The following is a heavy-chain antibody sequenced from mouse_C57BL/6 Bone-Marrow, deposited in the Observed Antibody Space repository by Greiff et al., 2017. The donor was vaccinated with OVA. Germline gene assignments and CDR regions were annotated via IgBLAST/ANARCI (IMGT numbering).Heavy chain of an antibody. V-gene: IGHV14-4*01. J-gene: IGHJ2*01. CDR2: IDPENGDT. Sequence: VQLQQSGAELVRPGASVKLSCTASGFNIKDDYMHWVKQRPEQGLEWIGWIDPENGDTEYASKFQGKATITADTSSNTAYLQLSSLTSEDTAVYYCTFHYYGSSYDYFDYWGQGTTLTVSS. CDR3: TFHYYGSSYDYFDY. CDR1: GFNIKDDY. D-gene: IGHD1-1*01.